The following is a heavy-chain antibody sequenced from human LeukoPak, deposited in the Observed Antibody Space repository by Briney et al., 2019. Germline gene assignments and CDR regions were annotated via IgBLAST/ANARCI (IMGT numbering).Heavy chain of an antibody. J-gene: IGHJ6*02. CDR3: ARDRADSSGYYGYYYGMDV. Sequence: PGGSLRLSCAASGLTFSNYAMTWVRQAPGKGLEWVSAISTNGDRTYYADSVKGRFTISRDNSKNTLYLQMNSLRAEDTAVYYCARDRADSSGYYGYYYGMDVWGQGTTVTVSS. CDR2: ISTNGDRT. V-gene: IGHV3-23*01. CDR1: GLTFSNYA. D-gene: IGHD3-22*01.